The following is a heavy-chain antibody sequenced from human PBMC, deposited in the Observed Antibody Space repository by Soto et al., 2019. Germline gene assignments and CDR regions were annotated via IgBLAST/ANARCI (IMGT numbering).Heavy chain of an antibody. Sequence: LSLTCTVSGGSISSGDYYWSWIRQPPGKGLEWIGYIYYSGSTYYNPSLKSRVTISVDTSKNQFSLKLSSVTAADTAVYYCARDSRYCSSTSCTGPLGMDVWGQGTTVTVSS. CDR2: IYYSGST. D-gene: IGHD2-2*01. V-gene: IGHV4-30-4*01. CDR1: GGSISSGDYY. J-gene: IGHJ6*02. CDR3: ARDSRYCSSTSCTGPLGMDV.